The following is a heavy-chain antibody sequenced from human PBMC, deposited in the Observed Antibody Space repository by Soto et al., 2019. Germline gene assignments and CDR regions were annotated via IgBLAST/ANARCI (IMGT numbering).Heavy chain of an antibody. CDR2: INSDGSIT. D-gene: IGHD3-16*02. J-gene: IGHJ4*02. Sequence: GGSLRLACAASGFTFSSYWMHWVRQVPEKGLVWVSRINSDGSITNYADAVKGRFTISRDNVKNTLYLQMNSLRAEDTAVYYCVRYPRSVGGSYRPDYWGQGTLVTVSS. CDR1: GFTFSSYW. CDR3: VRYPRSVGGSYRPDY. V-gene: IGHV3-74*01.